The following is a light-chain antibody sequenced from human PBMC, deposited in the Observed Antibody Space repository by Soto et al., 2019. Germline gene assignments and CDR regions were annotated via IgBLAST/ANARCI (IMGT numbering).Light chain of an antibody. CDR1: QSISTW. CDR2: TAS. Sequence: DIQMTQFPSTLSASIGDRVTITCRASQSISTWLAWYQQKAGKAPKLLIYTASSLETGVPSRFRGSGSGTEFTLIISSLQPDDFATYYCQHYNRYSPYTFGQGTRLQIK. J-gene: IGKJ2*01. V-gene: IGKV1-5*03. CDR3: QHYNRYSPYT.